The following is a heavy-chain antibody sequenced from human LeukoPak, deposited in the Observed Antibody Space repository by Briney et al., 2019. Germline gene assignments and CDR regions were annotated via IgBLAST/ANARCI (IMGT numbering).Heavy chain of an antibody. CDR2: ISGSGGST. Sequence: GGSLRLSCAASGFTFSSYAMSWVRQAPGKGLEWVSAISGSGGSTYYADSVKGRFTISRDSSKNTLYLQMNSLRAEDTAVYYCAKDRWGYDANYFDYWGQGTLVTVSS. J-gene: IGHJ4*02. D-gene: IGHD5-12*01. V-gene: IGHV3-23*01. CDR1: GFTFSSYA. CDR3: AKDRWGYDANYFDY.